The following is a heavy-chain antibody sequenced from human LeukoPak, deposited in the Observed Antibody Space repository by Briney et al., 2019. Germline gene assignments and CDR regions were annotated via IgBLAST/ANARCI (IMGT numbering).Heavy chain of an antibody. CDR2: ISAYNGDT. CDR3: ARDACVSCGGDCCHDP. V-gene: IGHV1-18*01. CDR1: GYTFTNYG. D-gene: IGHD2-21*02. Sequence: ASVKVSCKASGYTFTNYGISWVRQAPGQGLEWMAWISAYNGDTRYAQKFQGRVILTTETSTTTAYMELRNLRSDDTAVYYCARDACVSCGGDCCHDPWGQGTLVTVS. J-gene: IGHJ5*02.